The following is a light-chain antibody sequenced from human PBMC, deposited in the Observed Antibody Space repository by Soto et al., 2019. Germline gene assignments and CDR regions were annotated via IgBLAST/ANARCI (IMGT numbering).Light chain of an antibody. CDR1: NIGRKS. V-gene: IGLV3-21*02. CDR2: AGS. J-gene: IGLJ7*01. Sequence: SYELTQPPSVSVTPGQTARVTCGGNNIGRKSVHWYQQKPGQAPAMVMYAGSNRPSGFSERVSGSISGDTATLTISSVEPGDEDDYYCQVWDSSSEHPVFGGGTQLTVL. CDR3: QVWDSSSEHPV.